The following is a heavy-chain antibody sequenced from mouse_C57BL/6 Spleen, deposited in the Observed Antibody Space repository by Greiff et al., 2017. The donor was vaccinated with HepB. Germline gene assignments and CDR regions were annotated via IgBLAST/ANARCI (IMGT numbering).Heavy chain of an antibody. V-gene: IGHV5-16*01. D-gene: IGHD2-5*01. CDR2: INYDGSST. Sequence: EVQVVESEGGLVQPGSSMKLSCTASGFTFSDYYMAWVRQVPEKGLEWVANINYDGSSTYYLDSLKSRFIISRDNAKNILYLQMSSLKSEDTATYYCARVYSNCFDYWGQGTTLTVSS. CDR3: ARVYSNCFDY. CDR1: GFTFSDYY. J-gene: IGHJ2*01.